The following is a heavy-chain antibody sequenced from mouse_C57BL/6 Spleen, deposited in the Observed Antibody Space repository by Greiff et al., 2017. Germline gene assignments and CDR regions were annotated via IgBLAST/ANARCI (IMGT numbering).Heavy chain of an antibody. J-gene: IGHJ2*01. Sequence: VQLQQSGAELVRPGTSVKMSCKASGYTFTNYWIGWAKQRPGHGLEWIGDIYPGGGYTNYNEKFKGKATLTADKSSSTAYMELRSLTSEDSAVYFCANDYGSRDYWGQGTTLTVSS. D-gene: IGHD1-1*01. CDR2: IYPGGGYT. V-gene: IGHV1-63*01. CDR3: ANDYGSRDY. CDR1: GYTFTNYW.